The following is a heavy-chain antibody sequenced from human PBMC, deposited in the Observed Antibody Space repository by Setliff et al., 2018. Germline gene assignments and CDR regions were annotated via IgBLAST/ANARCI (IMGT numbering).Heavy chain of an antibody. CDR1: GYSISSGYI. V-gene: IGHV4-38-2*02. J-gene: IGHJ4*02. CDR3: AGSFSRREKFLLDY. CDR2: IGHTGSI. Sequence: SETLSLTCTVSGYSISSGYIWGWIRQPPGKGLEWVGNIGHTGSINYNPSLKSRVTISMDTSKNQFSLRVSSVTAADTAVYYCAGSFSRREKFLLDYWGQGALVTVSS.